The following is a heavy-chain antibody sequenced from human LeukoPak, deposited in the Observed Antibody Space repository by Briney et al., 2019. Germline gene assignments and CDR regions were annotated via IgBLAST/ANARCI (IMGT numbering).Heavy chain of an antibody. CDR3: ARLSTPSTMAARGRSWFES. J-gene: IGHJ5*01. CDR2: FYISGST. D-gene: IGHD6-6*01. CDR1: GGSISSGSHY. V-gene: IGHV4-61*09. Sequence: SQTLSLTCTVSGGSISSGSHYWSWIRQPAGKGLEWIGHFYISGSTNYNPSLRSRVTISVGTSKNQFSLKLTSVTAADTAVYYCARLSTPSTMAARGRSWFESWGQGTLVTVSS.